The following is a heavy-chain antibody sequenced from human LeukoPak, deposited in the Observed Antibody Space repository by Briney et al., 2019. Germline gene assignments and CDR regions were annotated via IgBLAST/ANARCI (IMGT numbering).Heavy chain of an antibody. CDR1: GFPFSNYA. D-gene: IGHD3-22*01. CDR3: AKGLGTSGYHDY. Sequence: PGGSLRLSCAASGFPFSNYAMTWVRQAPGKGLERVSGISDSGDRTYYADSVKGRFTISGDNSKNMLYLQMNSLRVEDTALYYCAKGLGTSGYHDYWGQGTLVTVSS. J-gene: IGHJ4*02. CDR2: ISDSGDRT. V-gene: IGHV3-23*01.